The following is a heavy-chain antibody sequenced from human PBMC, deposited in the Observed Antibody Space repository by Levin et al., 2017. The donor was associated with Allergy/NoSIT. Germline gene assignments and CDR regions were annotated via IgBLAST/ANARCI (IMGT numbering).Heavy chain of an antibody. V-gene: IGHV1-69*04. CDR1: GGTFSSYA. Sequence: SVKVSCKASGGTFSSYAISWVRQAPGQGLEWMGRIIPILGIANYAQKFQGRVTITADKSTSTAYMELSSLRSEDTAVYYCARDTKDIVVVVAASDYYGMDVWGQGTTVTVSS. D-gene: IGHD2-15*01. J-gene: IGHJ6*02. CDR2: IIPILGIA. CDR3: ARDTKDIVVVVAASDYYGMDV.